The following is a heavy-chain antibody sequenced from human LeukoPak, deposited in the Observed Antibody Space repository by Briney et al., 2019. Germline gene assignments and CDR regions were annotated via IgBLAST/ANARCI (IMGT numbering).Heavy chain of an antibody. CDR3: AREGTRSSGYLYY. CDR1: GGSFSGYY. V-gene: IGHV4-34*01. Sequence: SETLSLTCAVYGGSFSGYYWSWVRQPPGKGLEWIGEINHSRSTTYNPSLKSRVTISVDTSKNQFSLKLRSVTAADTAVYYCAREGTRSSGYLYYWGQGTLATVSS. J-gene: IGHJ4*02. CDR2: INHSRST. D-gene: IGHD3-22*01.